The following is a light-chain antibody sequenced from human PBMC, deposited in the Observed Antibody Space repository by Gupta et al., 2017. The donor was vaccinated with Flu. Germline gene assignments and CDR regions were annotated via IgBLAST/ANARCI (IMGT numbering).Light chain of an antibody. Sequence: SSELTQDPVVSVALGQTVRITCQGDSLRTYYTSWYQQKPGQAPILVIYARDNRPSGIPDRFSGSSSGTTASLTITGAQAEDEADYYCNSRDSRGEHVIFGGGTKLTVL. CDR2: ARD. J-gene: IGLJ2*01. V-gene: IGLV3-19*01. CDR3: NSRDSRGEHVI. CDR1: SLRTYY.